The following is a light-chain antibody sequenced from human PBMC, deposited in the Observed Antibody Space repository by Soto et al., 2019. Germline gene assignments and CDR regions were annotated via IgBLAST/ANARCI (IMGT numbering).Light chain of an antibody. CDR2: DAS. CDR3: QQYGSSLWT. V-gene: IGKV3-20*01. J-gene: IGKJ1*01. Sequence: EIVFTQSPATLSLSPGERATLSCRASQSVSSYLAWYQQKPGQAPRLLIYDASNRATGIPARFSGSGSGTDFTLTISRLEPEDFAVYYCQQYGSSLWTFGQGTKVDIK. CDR1: QSVSSY.